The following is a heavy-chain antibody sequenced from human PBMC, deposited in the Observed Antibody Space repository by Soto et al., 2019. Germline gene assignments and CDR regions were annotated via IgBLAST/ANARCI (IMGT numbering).Heavy chain of an antibody. V-gene: IGHV3-23*01. CDR3: AKGSGGYRHYYFDY. D-gene: IGHD5-18*01. J-gene: IGHJ4*02. Sequence: EVQLLESGGGLAQPGGSLRLSCAASGFTFSSYAMGWVRQAPGKGLEWVSAIGGGGISTYYADSVRGRFTISRDNPKNTLYLQMNSLRAEDTAVYYCAKGSGGYRHYYFDYWGQGTLVTVSS. CDR1: GFTFSSYA. CDR2: IGGGGIST.